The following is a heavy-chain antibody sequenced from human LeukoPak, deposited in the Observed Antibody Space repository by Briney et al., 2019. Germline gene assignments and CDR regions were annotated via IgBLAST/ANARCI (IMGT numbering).Heavy chain of an antibody. V-gene: IGHV4-34*10. Sequence: KPSETLSLTCVVYGGSFSGYYWSWIRQPPGKGLEWIGEINHSGRTNFNPSLKSRVTMSVDTSKNQFSLKLSSVTAADTAVYYCARDGEMGTIENYFDYWGQGTLVTVSS. J-gene: IGHJ4*02. CDR3: ARDGEMGTIENYFDY. D-gene: IGHD5-24*01. CDR2: INHSGRT. CDR1: GGSFSGYY.